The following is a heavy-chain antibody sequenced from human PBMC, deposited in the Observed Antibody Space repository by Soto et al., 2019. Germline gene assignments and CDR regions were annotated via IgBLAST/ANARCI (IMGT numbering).Heavy chain of an antibody. V-gene: IGHV3-7*01. D-gene: IGHD3-22*01. Sequence: EVQLVESGGGVVQPGGSLRLSCAAYGLTFSSYWMSWVRQAPGKGLEWVANIKQDGSEKYYVDSVKGRFTISRDNARNSLYLQMNSLRAEDTAVYYCARGFDSDIWGQGTLVTVSS. CDR3: ARGFDSDI. CDR2: IKQDGSEK. J-gene: IGHJ4*02. CDR1: GLTFSSYW.